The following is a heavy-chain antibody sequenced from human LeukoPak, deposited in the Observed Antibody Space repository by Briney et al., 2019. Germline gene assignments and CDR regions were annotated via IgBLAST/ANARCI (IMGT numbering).Heavy chain of an antibody. V-gene: IGHV3-23*01. J-gene: IGHJ4*02. CDR2: IGTSGGDI. D-gene: IGHD7-27*01. CDR1: GFIFSSYV. Sequence: PGGPLRLSCAASGFIFSSYVMIWVRQAPGKGLEWVSIIGTSGGDIHYADSVKGRFSISRDNSKNTLSLQMNSLRVDDTAVYYCARDPNWGSGYGGQGTLVTVSS. CDR3: ARDPNWGSGY.